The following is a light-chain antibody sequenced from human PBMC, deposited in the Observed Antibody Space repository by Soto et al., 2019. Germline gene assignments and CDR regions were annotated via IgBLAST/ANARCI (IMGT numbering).Light chain of an antibody. CDR3: QQYGSSVFT. CDR2: GAS. V-gene: IGKV3-20*01. CDR1: QTVTTNY. Sequence: ETVLTQSPGTLSLSPGETATLSCRASQTVTTNYLAWYQQKPDQASRLLIYGASSRATGIPDRFSGSGSGTDFTLTISRLEPEDFAVSYCQQYGSSVFTFGQGTKLEIK. J-gene: IGKJ2*01.